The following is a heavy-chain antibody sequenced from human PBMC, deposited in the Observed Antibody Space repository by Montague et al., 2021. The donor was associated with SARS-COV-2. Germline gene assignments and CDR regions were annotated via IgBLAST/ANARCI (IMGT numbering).Heavy chain of an antibody. D-gene: IGHD3-10*01. CDR1: GFTFDDYA. V-gene: IGHV3-9*01. J-gene: IGHJ6*02. Sequence: SLRLSCAASGFTFDDYAMHWVRQAPGKGLEWVSSISWSSANIGYADSVKGRFTISRDNAENSLYLQMNNLRAEDTALYYCAKEGGYGSGGYRIRVYGMDVWGQGTTVTVSS. CDR3: AKEGGYGSGGYRIRVYGMDV. CDR2: ISWSSANI.